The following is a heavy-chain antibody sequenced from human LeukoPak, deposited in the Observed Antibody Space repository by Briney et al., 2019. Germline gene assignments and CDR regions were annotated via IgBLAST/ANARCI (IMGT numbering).Heavy chain of an antibody. V-gene: IGHV1-8*03. CDR2: MNPNSGNT. D-gene: IGHD6-19*01. CDR1: GYTFTSYG. J-gene: IGHJ3*02. CDR3: ARGGSGWWTTDAFDI. Sequence: ASVKVSCKASGYTFTSYGINWVRQATGQGLEWMGWMNPNSGNTGYAQKFQGRVTITRNTSISTAYMELSSLRSEDTAVYYCARGGSGWWTTDAFDIWGQGTMVTVSS.